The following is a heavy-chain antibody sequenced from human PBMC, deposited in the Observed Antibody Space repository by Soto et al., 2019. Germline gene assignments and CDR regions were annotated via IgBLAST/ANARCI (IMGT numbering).Heavy chain of an antibody. CDR2: ISYDGSNK. CDR3: AKDQSYYDSSGPFDY. CDR1: GFTFSSYG. V-gene: IGHV3-30*18. D-gene: IGHD3-22*01. Sequence: PGGSLRLSCAASGFTFSSYGMHWVRQAPGKGLEWVAVISYDGSNKYYADSVKGRFTISRDNSKNTLYLQMNSLRAEDTAVYYCAKDQSYYDSSGPFDYWGQGTLVTVSS. J-gene: IGHJ4*02.